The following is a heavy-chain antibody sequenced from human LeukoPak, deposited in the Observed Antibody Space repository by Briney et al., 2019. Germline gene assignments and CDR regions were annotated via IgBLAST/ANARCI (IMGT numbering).Heavy chain of an antibody. D-gene: IGHD3-22*01. Sequence: SQTLSLTRAIPRDRLSSNSAASNCIRQSPSRGLEWLGRTYYRSKWHNDYAVSVKSRITIKPDTSKNQFSLQLNSVAPEDTAVYYCARIVGGQVDCWGQGTLVTVSS. V-gene: IGHV6-1*01. CDR1: RDRLSSNSAA. CDR2: TYYRSKWHN. J-gene: IGHJ4*02. CDR3: ARIVGGQVDC.